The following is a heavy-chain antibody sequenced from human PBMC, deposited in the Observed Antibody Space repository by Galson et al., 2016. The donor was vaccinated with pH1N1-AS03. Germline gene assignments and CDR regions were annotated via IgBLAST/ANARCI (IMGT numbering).Heavy chain of an antibody. D-gene: IGHD1-1*01. CDR1: GFTFSTYS. CDR3: AKGSGD. Sequence: SLRLSCATSGFTFSTYSMDWVRQAPGRGLEWVSFIGSGGIPIYYADSVKGRFTISRDNARNSVYLQMNSLRADDMAVYYCAKGSGDWGPGTLVTVSS. CDR2: IGSGGIPI. V-gene: IGHV3-48*04. J-gene: IGHJ4*02.